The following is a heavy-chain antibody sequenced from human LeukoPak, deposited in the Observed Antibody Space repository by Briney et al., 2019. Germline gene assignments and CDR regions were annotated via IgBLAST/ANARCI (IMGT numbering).Heavy chain of an antibody. CDR2: IYSGGST. D-gene: IGHD6-13*01. J-gene: IGHJ4*02. Sequence: GGSLRLSCAASGFTFSSYSMNWVRQAPGKGLGWVSLIYSGGSTYYADSVKGRFTISRDNSKNTLYLQMNSLRAEDTAVYYCARDPPAVATNTYGWGQGTLVTVSS. V-gene: IGHV3-66*01. CDR3: ARDPPAVATNTYG. CDR1: GFTFSSYS.